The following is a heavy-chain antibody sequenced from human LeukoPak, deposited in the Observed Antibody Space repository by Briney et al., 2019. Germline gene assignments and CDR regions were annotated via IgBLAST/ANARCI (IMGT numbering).Heavy chain of an antibody. CDR1: GGSFSGYY. CDR2: LSGSGGST. J-gene: IGHJ5*02. D-gene: IGHD2-21*01. V-gene: IGHV3-23*01. CDR3: AKCGSSTSPNWFDP. Sequence: ETVSLTCAVYGGSFSGYYWSWIRQPPGKGLEWVSGLSGSGGSTYYADSVKGRFTISRDNSKNALYLHMNSLRAEDTAVYYCAKCGSSTSPNWFDPWGQGTLVTVSS.